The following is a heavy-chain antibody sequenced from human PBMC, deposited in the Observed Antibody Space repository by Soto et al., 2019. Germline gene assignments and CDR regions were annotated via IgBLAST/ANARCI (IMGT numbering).Heavy chain of an antibody. CDR2: TNRNSGGI. CDR1: RYTVSDYY. Sequence: ASVKVSCKASRYTVSDYYMHWVRRAPGQGLEWMGWTNRNSGGINYAQQFQGRVTMTWDTSTGTVYMELNRLRSDDTAVYYCASPSSKWLPYFDFWGQGTQVTVSS. V-gene: IGHV1-2*02. D-gene: IGHD6-19*01. J-gene: IGHJ4*02. CDR3: ASPSSKWLPYFDF.